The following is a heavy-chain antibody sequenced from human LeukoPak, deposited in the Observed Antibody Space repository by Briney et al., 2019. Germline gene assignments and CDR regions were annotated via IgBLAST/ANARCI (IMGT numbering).Heavy chain of an antibody. V-gene: IGHV3-7*01. Sequence: PGGSVRLSCAASGFTFTFYWMSWVRQAPGEGLERVANIKQDGSDKYYVGSVKGRFTISRDNSKNSLYLQMNSLRAEDTAFYFCARHSNKYDFDSSGHYRSFDYWGQGTLVSVSS. J-gene: IGHJ4*02. D-gene: IGHD3-22*01. CDR2: IKQDGSDK. CDR1: GFTFTFYW. CDR3: ARHSNKYDFDSSGHYRSFDY.